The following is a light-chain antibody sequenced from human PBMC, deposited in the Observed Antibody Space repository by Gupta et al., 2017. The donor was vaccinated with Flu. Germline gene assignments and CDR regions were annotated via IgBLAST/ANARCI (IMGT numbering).Light chain of an antibody. CDR1: QSISSY. J-gene: IGKJ5*01. CDR3: QQSYSTPPIT. V-gene: IGKV1-39*01. Sequence: DIQMPHSPPSLSPSVEDRVTITCRASQSISSYLNWYQQKPGKAPKLLIYAASSLQSGVPSRFSGSGSGTDFTLTISSLQPEDFATYYCQQSYSTPPITFGQGTRLEIK. CDR2: AAS.